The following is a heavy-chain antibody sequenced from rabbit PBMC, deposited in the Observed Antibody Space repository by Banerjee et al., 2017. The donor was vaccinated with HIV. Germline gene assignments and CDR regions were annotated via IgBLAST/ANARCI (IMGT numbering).Heavy chain of an antibody. D-gene: IGHD4-2*01. Sequence: QEQLKESGGGLVQPGGSLKLSCKASGFDFSSYYMSWVRQAPGKGLEWIACINSGDGATYYASWAKGRFTISKSTSLNTVTLQMTSLTAADTATYFCARDLRYAGSNDNDFWGPGTLVTVS. CDR1: GFDFSSYY. J-gene: IGHJ6*01. V-gene: IGHV1S47*01. CDR2: INSGDGAT. CDR3: ARDLRYAGSNDNDF.